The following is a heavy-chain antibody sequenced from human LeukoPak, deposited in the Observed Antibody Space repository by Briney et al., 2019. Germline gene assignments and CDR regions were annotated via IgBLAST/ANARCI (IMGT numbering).Heavy chain of an antibody. CDR2: VDTDGSGT. J-gene: IGHJ4*02. D-gene: IGHD6-19*01. CDR1: GITFNNYW. CDR3: ARGGYSSGLDY. Sequence: PGGSLRLSCEASGITFNNYWLHWVRQAPGKGLVWVSRVDTDGSGTIYADSVKGRFTVSRDNAKNTLYLQMISLRAEDTAVYYCARGGYSSGLDYWGQGTLVTVSS. V-gene: IGHV3-74*01.